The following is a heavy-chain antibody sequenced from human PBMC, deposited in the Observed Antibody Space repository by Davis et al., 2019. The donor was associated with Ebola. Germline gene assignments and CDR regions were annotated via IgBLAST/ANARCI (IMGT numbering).Heavy chain of an antibody. CDR3: AREGYWGTSFDY. CDR2: ISSSGSTI. J-gene: IGHJ4*02. Sequence: GGSLRLSCAASGFTFSSYAMSWVRQAPGKGLEWVSYISSSGSTIYYADSVKGRFTISRDNAKNSLYLQMNSLRAEDTAVYYCAREGYWGTSFDYWGQGTLVTVSS. D-gene: IGHD3-22*01. V-gene: IGHV3-48*04. CDR1: GFTFSSYA.